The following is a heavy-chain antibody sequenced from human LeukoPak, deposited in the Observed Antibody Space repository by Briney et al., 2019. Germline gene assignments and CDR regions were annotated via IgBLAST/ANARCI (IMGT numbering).Heavy chain of an antibody. J-gene: IGHJ6*04. V-gene: IGHV4-61*01. D-gene: IGHD3-10*01. CDR1: GGSVSSGSYY. CDR3: ARDDGSGSYYPDYYYYGMDV. CDR2: IYYSGST. Sequence: SETLSLTCTVSGGSVSSGSYYWSWIRQPPGKGLEWIVYIYYSGSTNYNPSLKSRVTISVDTSKNQFSLKLSSVTAADTAVYYCARDDGSGSYYPDYYYYGMDVWGKGTTVTVSS.